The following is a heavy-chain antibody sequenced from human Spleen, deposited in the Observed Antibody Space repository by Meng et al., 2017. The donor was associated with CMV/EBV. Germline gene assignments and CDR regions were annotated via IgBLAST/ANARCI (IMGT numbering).Heavy chain of an antibody. Sequence: SLKISCAASGFTFDDFAMHWVRQAPGKGLEWVSGLSWNSDSVKYADSVRGRFTISRDNAKNTLHLQMNSLRAEDTALYYCAKGGYDFWSGETVADYWGQGTLVTVSS. V-gene: IGHV3-9*01. CDR3: AKGGYDFWSGETVADY. J-gene: IGHJ4*02. D-gene: IGHD3-3*01. CDR2: LSWNSDSV. CDR1: GFTFDDFA.